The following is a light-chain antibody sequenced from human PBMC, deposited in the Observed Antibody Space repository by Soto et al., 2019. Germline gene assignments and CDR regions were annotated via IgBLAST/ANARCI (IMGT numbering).Light chain of an antibody. CDR2: EAS. CDR1: QDINKY. V-gene: IGKV1-33*01. Sequence: DIQMTQSPSSLSASVGDRVTITCQASQDINKYLNWYQHKPGKAPRLLIYEASNLETGVPSRFSGSGSGTDFTFTISSLQPEDIATYYCQQYENLPPITFGQGTRLQIK. CDR3: QQYENLPPIT. J-gene: IGKJ5*01.